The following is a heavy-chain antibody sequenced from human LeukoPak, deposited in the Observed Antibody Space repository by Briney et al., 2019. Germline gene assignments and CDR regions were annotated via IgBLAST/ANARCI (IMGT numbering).Heavy chain of an antibody. CDR2: IYTSGNT. J-gene: IGHJ6*02. CDR1: GASISSYF. Sequence: PSETLSLTCTVSGASISSYFWSWIRQPAGKGLEWIGHIYTSGNTNYNPSLQSRVTMSVDTSKNQFSLKLSSVTAADTAVYYCARDNPVDYYNNYGMDVWGQGITVTVSS. CDR3: ARDNPVDYYNNYGMDV. V-gene: IGHV4-4*07.